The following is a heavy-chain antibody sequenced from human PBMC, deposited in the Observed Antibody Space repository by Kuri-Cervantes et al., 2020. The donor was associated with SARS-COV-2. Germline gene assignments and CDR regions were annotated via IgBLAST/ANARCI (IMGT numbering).Heavy chain of an antibody. Sequence: GESLKISCAASGFTFSTYWMTWARQAPGKGLEWVANIKEDGSQKNYADSVKGRFTISRDNAKNSLYLQMNSLRAEDTALYYCAKEATTTVSHEGAFDIWGQGTMVTVSS. J-gene: IGHJ3*02. D-gene: IGHD4-17*01. CDR2: IKEDGSQK. CDR3: AKEATTTVSHEGAFDI. V-gene: IGHV3-7*03. CDR1: GFTFSTYW.